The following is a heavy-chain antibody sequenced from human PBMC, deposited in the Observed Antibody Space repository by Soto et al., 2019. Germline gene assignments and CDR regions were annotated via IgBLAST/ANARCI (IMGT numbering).Heavy chain of an antibody. D-gene: IGHD3-16*01. J-gene: IGHJ4*02. CDR2: IKSKTDGGTT. CDR3: TTDITWRARGIDY. CDR1: GFNFSNAC. Sequence: PGGSLRLSCAASGFNFSNACMSWVRQTPGPGLEWVGRIKSKTDGGTTDYAAPVKGRFTISRDDSKNTLYLQMNNLKTEDTAVYYCTTDITWRARGIDYWGQGTLVTVSS. V-gene: IGHV3-15*01.